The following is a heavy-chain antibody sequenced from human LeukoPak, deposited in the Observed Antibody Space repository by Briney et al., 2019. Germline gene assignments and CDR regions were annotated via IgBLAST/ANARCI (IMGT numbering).Heavy chain of an antibody. J-gene: IGHJ4*02. CDR1: GGSISSYY. Sequence: KPSETLSLTCTVSGGSISSYYWGWIRQPPGKGLEWVGNIFQSGNANYNPSLKSRVTISIDTSKNQFSLRLSSVTAADTAVYYCATYQLLGLREFDYWGQGTLVTVSS. V-gene: IGHV4-59*01. CDR3: ATYQLLGLREFDY. CDR2: IFQSGNA. D-gene: IGHD2-2*01.